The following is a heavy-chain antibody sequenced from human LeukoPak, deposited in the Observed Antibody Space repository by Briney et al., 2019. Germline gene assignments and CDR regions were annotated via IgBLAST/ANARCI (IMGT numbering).Heavy chain of an antibody. CDR2: IIAYNGNT. D-gene: IGHD3-10*01. CDR3: ARDSRYGSGSSPDY. J-gene: IGHJ4*02. Sequence: ASVKVSCKASGYTFTSYGISWVRQAPGQGLEWMGWIIAYNGNTNYAQKLQGRVNITTDTSTRTAYMKLRSLRSDETAVYYCARDSRYGSGSSPDYWGPGTLVTVSS. V-gene: IGHV1-18*04. CDR1: GYTFTSYG.